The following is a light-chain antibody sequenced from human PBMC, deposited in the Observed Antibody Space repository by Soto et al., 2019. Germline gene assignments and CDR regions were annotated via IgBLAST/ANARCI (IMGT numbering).Light chain of an antibody. CDR1: QRVSSY. Sequence: EIVLTQSPATLSLSPGERATLSCRASQRVSSYLAWYQQKPGQAPRLLIYDASNRATGIPARFSGNGSGTDFTLTISSLEPEDFAVYYCQQRSNWPLTFGQGTRLEIK. CDR3: QQRSNWPLT. CDR2: DAS. V-gene: IGKV3-11*01. J-gene: IGKJ5*01.